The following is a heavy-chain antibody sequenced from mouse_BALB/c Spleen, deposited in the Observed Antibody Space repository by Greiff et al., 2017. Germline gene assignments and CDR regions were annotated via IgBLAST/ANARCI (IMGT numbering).Heavy chain of an antibody. CDR3: ARHGYDGDWYFDV. J-gene: IGHJ1*01. D-gene: IGHD2-2*01. V-gene: IGHV2-6-2*01. CDR1: GFSLTNYG. Sequence: QVQLKESGPDLVAPSQSLSITCTVSGFSLTNYGVHWVRQPPGKGLEWLVVIWSDGSTTYNSALRSRLSISKDNSKSQVFLKMNSLQTDDTAMYYCARHGYDGDWYFDVWGAGTTVTVSS. CDR2: IWSDGST.